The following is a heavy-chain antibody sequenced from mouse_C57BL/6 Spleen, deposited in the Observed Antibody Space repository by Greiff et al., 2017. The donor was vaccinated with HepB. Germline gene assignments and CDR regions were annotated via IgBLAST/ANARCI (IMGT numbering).Heavy chain of an antibody. CDR3: ARPTVVAKVYYFDY. Sequence: VQLQQSGPELVKPGASVKISCKASGYAFSSSWMNWVKQRPGKGLEWIGRIYPGDGDTNYNGKFKGKATLTADKSSSTAYMQLSSLTSEDSAVYVGARPTVVAKVYYFDYWGQGTTLTVSS. CDR1: GYAFSSSW. D-gene: IGHD1-1*01. V-gene: IGHV1-82*01. CDR2: IYPGDGDT. J-gene: IGHJ2*01.